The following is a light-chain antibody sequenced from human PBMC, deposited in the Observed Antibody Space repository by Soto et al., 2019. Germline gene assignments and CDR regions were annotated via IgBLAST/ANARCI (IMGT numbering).Light chain of an antibody. J-gene: IGKJ4*01. V-gene: IGKV1D-8*01. CDR2: AAS. Sequence: VIWLTQSPSLLSASTGERVPIXCRISQGISSYLAWYQQKPGKAPELLIYAASTLQSGVPSRFSGSGSGTDFTLTISCLQSEDFATYYCQQYYSFPLTFGGGTKVDIK. CDR3: QQYYSFPLT. CDR1: QGISSY.